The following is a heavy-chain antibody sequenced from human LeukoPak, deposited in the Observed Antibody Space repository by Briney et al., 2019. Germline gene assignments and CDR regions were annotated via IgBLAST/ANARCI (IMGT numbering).Heavy chain of an antibody. V-gene: IGHV3-48*03. D-gene: IGHD2-8*01. J-gene: IGHJ4*02. CDR1: GFTFSSYE. CDR2: ISSSGSTI. CDR3: AREPGFCINGVCYTRAFDY. Sequence: GGSLRLSCAASGFTFSSYEMNWVRQAPGRGLEWVSYISSSGSTIYYADSVKGRFTISRDNAKNSLYLQMNSLRAEDTAVYYCAREPGFCINGVCYTRAFDYWGQGTLVTVSS.